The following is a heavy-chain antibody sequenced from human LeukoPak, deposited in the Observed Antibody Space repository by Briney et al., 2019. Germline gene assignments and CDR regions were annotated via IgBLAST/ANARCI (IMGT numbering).Heavy chain of an antibody. V-gene: IGHV1-46*03. J-gene: IGHJ5*02. CDR1: GYTFTSYY. D-gene: IGHD3-3*01. CDR2: INPSGGST. Sequence: GASVKVSCKASGYTFTSYYMHWVRQAPGQGLEWMGIINPSGGSTSYAQKFQGRVTMTRDTSTSTVYMELSSLRSEDTAVYYCASTFYYDFWSGYYNNWFDPWGQGTLVTVSS. CDR3: ASTFYYDFWSGYYNNWFDP.